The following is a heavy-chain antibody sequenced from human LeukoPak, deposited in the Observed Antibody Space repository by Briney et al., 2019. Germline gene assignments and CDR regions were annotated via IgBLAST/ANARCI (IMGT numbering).Heavy chain of an antibody. D-gene: IGHD6-19*01. J-gene: IGHJ4*02. CDR2: IYTSGST. Sequence: SETLSLTCTVSGGSISSYYWSWIRQPAGKGLEWIGRIYTSGSTNYNPSLKSRVTISIDTSKNQFSLKLTSVTAADTAVYYCARTGYSTGWDRFSFVYWGQGTLVTVSS. CDR3: ARTGYSTGWDRFSFVY. CDR1: GGSISSYY. V-gene: IGHV4-4*07.